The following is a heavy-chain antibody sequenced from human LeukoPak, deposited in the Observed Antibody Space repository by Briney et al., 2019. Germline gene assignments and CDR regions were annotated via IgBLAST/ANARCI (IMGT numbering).Heavy chain of an antibody. D-gene: IGHD3-22*01. CDR3: ARFYYDSSIFDY. Sequence: ASVKVSCKASGYTFTGYYMHWVRQAPGQGLEWMGWINPNSGGTNYAQKLQGRVTMTRDTSISTAYMELSRLRSDDTAVYYCARFYYDSSIFDYWGQGTLVTVSS. CDR1: GYTFTGYY. CDR2: INPNSGGT. V-gene: IGHV1-2*02. J-gene: IGHJ4*02.